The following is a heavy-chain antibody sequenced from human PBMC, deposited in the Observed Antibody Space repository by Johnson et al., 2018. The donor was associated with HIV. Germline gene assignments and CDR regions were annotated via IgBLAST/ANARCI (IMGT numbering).Heavy chain of an antibody. D-gene: IGHD1-7*01. CDR3: TTERNWNSVPDVDAFDI. V-gene: IGHV3-23*04. CDR2: VSDGAGNT. J-gene: IGHJ3*02. Sequence: VQLVESGGGLVQPGGSLRLSCAASGFTFSSYALTWVRQAPGKGLEWVSTVSDGAGNTYYADSVKGRFTMSRDDSKTTLYLQMNSLKTEDTAVYYCTTERNWNSVPDVDAFDIWGQGTMVTVSS. CDR1: GFTFSSYA.